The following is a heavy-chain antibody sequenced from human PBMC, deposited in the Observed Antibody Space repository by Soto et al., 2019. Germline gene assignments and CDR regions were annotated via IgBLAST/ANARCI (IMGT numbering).Heavy chain of an antibody. Sequence: KPSETLSLTCTVSGDSFTSSNYYWGWIRQPPGKGLEWIAIVNYSGLTYYNPSLKSRVTISADTSKNQFSLKLSSVTAADTARYYCGRHAPHHDWLDPWGPGTLVTVSS. J-gene: IGHJ5*02. CDR1: GDSFTSSNYY. V-gene: IGHV4-39*01. CDR3: GRHAPHHDWLDP. CDR2: VNYSGLT.